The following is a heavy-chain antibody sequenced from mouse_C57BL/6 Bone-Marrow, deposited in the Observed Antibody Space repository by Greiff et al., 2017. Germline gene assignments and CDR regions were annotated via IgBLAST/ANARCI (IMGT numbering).Heavy chain of an antibody. CDR1: GYTFTSYG. J-gene: IGHJ2*01. D-gene: IGHD1-1*01. V-gene: IGHV1-81*01. CDR3: ARDDYYGSSYRFDY. Sequence: QVQLQQSGAELVKPGASVKLSCKASGYTFTSYGISWVKQRTGQGLEWIGEIYPRSGNTYYNEKFKGKATLTADKSSSTAYMELRSLTSEDSAVYFCARDDYYGSSYRFDYWGQGTTLTVSS. CDR2: IYPRSGNT.